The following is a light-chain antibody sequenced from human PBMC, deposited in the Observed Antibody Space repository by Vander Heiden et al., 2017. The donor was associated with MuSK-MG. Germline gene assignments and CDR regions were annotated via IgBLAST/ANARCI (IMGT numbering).Light chain of an antibody. CDR2: DGS. Sequence: DIQVTQSPSTQSASVGDTVTITCRASQSLNTWLAWYQQKPGRAPTLLIYDGSSLQRGVPSRFSGSGSGTVFTLTITSLQPDDFATYYCQQDSCSSQTFGQGTKVEI. CDR3: QQDSCSSQT. V-gene: IGKV1-5*01. J-gene: IGKJ1*01. CDR1: QSLNTW.